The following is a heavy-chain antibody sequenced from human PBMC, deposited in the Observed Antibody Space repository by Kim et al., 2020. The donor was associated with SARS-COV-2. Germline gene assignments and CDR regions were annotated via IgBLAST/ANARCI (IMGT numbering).Heavy chain of an antibody. CDR1: GFTFSSYD. Sequence: GGSLRLSCAASGFTFSSYDMHWVRQATGKGLEWVSAIGTAGDTYYPGSVKGRFTISRENAKNSLYLQMNSLRAGDTAVYYCARALEVRDSSGYYYRDAFDIWGQGTMVTVSS. D-gene: IGHD3-22*01. J-gene: IGHJ3*02. CDR2: IGTAGDT. CDR3: ARALEVRDSSGYYYRDAFDI. V-gene: IGHV3-13*01.